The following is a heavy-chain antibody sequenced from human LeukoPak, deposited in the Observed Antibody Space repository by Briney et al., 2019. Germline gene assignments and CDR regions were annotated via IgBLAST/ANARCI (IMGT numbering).Heavy chain of an antibody. V-gene: IGHV4-59*12. CDR1: GGSITGYY. D-gene: IGHD7-27*01. Sequence: PSETLSLTCTVSGGSITGYYWSWVRQPPGKGLEWIGFIHYSGSTNYNPSLKSPVTISVDTSKNQFSLKLSSVTAADTAVYYCARAGNWGGAFDIWGQGTMVTVSS. CDR3: ARAGNWGGAFDI. J-gene: IGHJ3*02. CDR2: IHYSGST.